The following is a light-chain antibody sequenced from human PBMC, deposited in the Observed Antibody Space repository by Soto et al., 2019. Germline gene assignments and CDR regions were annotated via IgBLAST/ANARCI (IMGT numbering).Light chain of an antibody. CDR1: QSVNNDY. V-gene: IGKV3-20*01. J-gene: IGKJ1*01. CDR2: GAS. CDR3: QQYGSSTLT. Sequence: IVLAQATGILSWSPGVSDNISCRASQSVNNDYLAWYQQKAGQAPCLLIYGASSRATGIPDRFSGSGSGTDFTLTISRLEPADSAVYYCQQYGSSTLTFGQGTKVDIK.